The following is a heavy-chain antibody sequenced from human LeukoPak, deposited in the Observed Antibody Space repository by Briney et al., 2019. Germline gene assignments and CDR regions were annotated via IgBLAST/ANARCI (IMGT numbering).Heavy chain of an antibody. D-gene: IGHD3-10*01. V-gene: IGHV3-43D*03. CDR3: AKGGPRYYYYYFMDV. Sequence: AGGSLSLSCAVSGFIFDVYAMHWVRQAPGEGLGWVSFLWWVGGRTNYGDSVKERLTIARDHRKNSLYLQINRLRAEDTALYYCAKGGPRYYYYYFMDVWGKGTTVTVSS. CDR1: GFIFDVYA. J-gene: IGHJ6*03. CDR2: LWWVGGRT.